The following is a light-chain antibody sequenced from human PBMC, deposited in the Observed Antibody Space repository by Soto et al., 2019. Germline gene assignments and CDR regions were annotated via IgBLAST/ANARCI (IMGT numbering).Light chain of an antibody. CDR1: SSDVGGYNY. CDR3: SSYGGNNNLL. J-gene: IGLJ2*01. V-gene: IGLV2-8*01. CDR2: EVT. Sequence: QSALTQPPSASGSPGQSVTISCTGTSSDVGGYNYVSWYQQHPGEAPKLMIYEVTKRPSGVPDRFSGSKSGSTASLTVSGLQAEDEADYYCSSYGGNNNLLFGGGTQLT.